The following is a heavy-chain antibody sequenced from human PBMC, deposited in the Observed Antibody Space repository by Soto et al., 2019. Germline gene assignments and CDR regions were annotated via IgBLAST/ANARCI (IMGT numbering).Heavy chain of an antibody. J-gene: IGHJ5*02. CDR3: AKDLDAYARNLGGWFAP. D-gene: IGHD3-16*01. Sequence: VGSLRLSCAASGFTFSGFGMHWVRQAPGKGLEWVAVIAYDGDKKYYASSVKDRFIISRDNSRSTVYLDMNSLRPQDTAVYYCAKDLDAYARNLGGWFAPWGQGTQVTVSS. CDR1: GFTFSGFG. CDR2: IAYDGDKK. V-gene: IGHV3-30*18.